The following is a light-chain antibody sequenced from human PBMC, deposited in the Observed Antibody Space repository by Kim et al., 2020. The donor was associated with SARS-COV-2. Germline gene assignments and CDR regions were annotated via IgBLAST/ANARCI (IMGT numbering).Light chain of an antibody. J-gene: IGKJ5*01. CDR1: RSVRSTY. CDR3: QQNGGSAHT. V-gene: IGKV3-20*01. Sequence: SPGEEATLACGASRSVRSTYLGWYQQKPGHAPRFLMVGASGRATGIPGRFSVSGSGTDFTLTISRLEPEDYAVYFCQQNGGSAHTLGQGTRRGIK. CDR2: GAS.